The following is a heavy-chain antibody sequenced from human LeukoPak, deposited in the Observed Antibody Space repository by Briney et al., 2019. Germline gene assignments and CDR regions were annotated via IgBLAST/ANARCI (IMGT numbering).Heavy chain of an antibody. CDR3: ARATDYFDY. CDR2: ISISSTYI. Sequence: PGGSLRLSCAASGFTFSGYSGYTMNWVRQAPGKGLEWVSSISISSTYIYYADSVKGRFTISRDNAKTSLYLQMNSLRAEDTAVYYCARATDYFDYWGQGTLVTVSS. J-gene: IGHJ4*02. CDR1: GFTFSGYSGYT. V-gene: IGHV3-21*01.